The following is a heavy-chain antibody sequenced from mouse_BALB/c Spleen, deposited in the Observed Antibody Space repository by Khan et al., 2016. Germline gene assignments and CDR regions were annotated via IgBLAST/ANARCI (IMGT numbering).Heavy chain of an antibody. Sequence: EVQLQESGGGLVRPGGSLKLSCAASGFDFGRFWMSWVRQAPGKGLEWIGEINPDSRTINYSPSLKDKFTISRDNAKSTLYLQMSKVRSEDTALYYCARAGYYEYLAYWGQGTLVSVSA. J-gene: IGHJ3*01. V-gene: IGHV4-1*02. CDR3: ARAGYYEYLAY. CDR1: GFDFGRFW. CDR2: INPDSRTI. D-gene: IGHD2-4*01.